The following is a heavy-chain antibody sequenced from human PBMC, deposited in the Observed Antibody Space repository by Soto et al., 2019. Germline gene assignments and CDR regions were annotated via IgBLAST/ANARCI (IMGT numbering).Heavy chain of an antibody. CDR1: GYTFTSYA. CDR3: ARDRMVRGVLWPSSPHYGMDV. J-gene: IGHJ6*02. Sequence: GASVKVSCKASGYTFTSYAMHWVRQAPGQRLEWMGWINAGNGNTKYSQKFQGRVTITRDTSASTAYMELSSLRSEDTAVYYCARDRMVRGVLWPSSPHYGMDVWGQGTTVTVSS. D-gene: IGHD3-10*01. CDR2: INAGNGNT. V-gene: IGHV1-3*01.